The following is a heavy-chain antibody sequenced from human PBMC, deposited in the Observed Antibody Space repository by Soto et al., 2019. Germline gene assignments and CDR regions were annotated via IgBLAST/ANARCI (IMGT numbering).Heavy chain of an antibody. CDR1: GFTFSRYA. V-gene: IGHV3-23*01. CDR2: ISGSGGST. J-gene: IGHJ3*02. D-gene: IGHD3-22*01. Sequence: WGSLTLSCAASGFTFSRYAMSWVRQAPGKGLEWVSAISGSGGSTYYADSVKGRFTISRDNSKNTLYLQMNSLRAEDTAVYYCAKGHQLITMNDAFDSWGQGTMVTVS. CDR3: AKGHQLITMNDAFDS.